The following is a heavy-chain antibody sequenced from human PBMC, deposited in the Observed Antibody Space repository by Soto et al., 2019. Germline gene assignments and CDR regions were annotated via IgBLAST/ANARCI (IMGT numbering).Heavy chain of an antibody. V-gene: IGHV3-23*01. CDR2: ISGSGGST. D-gene: IGHD6-19*01. CDR1: GFTCSSYA. J-gene: IGHJ6*02. CDR3: AIDRGSSGWYRTSHYYGMDV. Sequence: EVQLLESGGGLVQPGGSLRLSCAASGFTCSSYAMSWVRQAPGKGLEWVSAISGSGGSTYYADSVKGRFTISRDNSKNTLYLQMNSLRAEDTAVYYCAIDRGSSGWYRTSHYYGMDVWGQGTTVTVSS.